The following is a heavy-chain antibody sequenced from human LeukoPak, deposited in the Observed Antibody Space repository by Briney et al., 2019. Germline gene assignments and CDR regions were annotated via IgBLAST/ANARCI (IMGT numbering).Heavy chain of an antibody. CDR2: ISGSGGST. CDR1: GFTFSIYA. J-gene: IGHJ4*02. V-gene: IGHV3-23*01. CDR3: AKDSEAYYDFWSGYYTGVLPVPSFDY. D-gene: IGHD3-3*01. Sequence: GGSLRLSCAASGFTFSIYAMSWVRQAPGKGLEWVSAISGSGGSTYYADPVKGRFTISRDNSKNTLYLQMNSLRAEDTAVYYCAKDSEAYYDFWSGYYTGVLPVPSFDYWGQGTLVTVSS.